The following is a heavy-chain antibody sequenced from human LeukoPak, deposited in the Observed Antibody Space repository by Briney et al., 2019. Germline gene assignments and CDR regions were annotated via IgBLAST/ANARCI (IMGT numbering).Heavy chain of an antibody. Sequence: GGSLRLSCAASGFTFSSYSMNWVRQAPGKGLEWVGRIKSKTDGGTTDYAAPVKGRFTISRDDSKNTLYLQMNSLKTEDTAVYYCTTDPTYYYDSSGYYHLDYWGQGTLVTVSS. CDR1: GFTFSSYS. V-gene: IGHV3-15*01. D-gene: IGHD3-22*01. J-gene: IGHJ4*02. CDR2: IKSKTDGGTT. CDR3: TTDPTYYYDSSGYYHLDY.